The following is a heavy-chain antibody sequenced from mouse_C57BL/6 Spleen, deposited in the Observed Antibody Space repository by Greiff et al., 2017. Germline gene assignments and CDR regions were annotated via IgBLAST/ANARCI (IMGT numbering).Heavy chain of an antibody. J-gene: IGHJ2*01. CDR1: GYTFTDYS. V-gene: IGHV1-62-2*01. Sequence: VQLQQSGAELVKPGASVKLSCKASGYTFTDYSIHWVKQRPGQGLEWIGWFYPGSGSIKYNEQFTDKDTLTVDKSSSTVYMELSRLTSEDSAVYFGARDEKSLYDGYFGYWGQGTTLTVSS. D-gene: IGHD2-3*01. CDR2: FYPGSGSI. CDR3: ARDEKSLYDGYFGY.